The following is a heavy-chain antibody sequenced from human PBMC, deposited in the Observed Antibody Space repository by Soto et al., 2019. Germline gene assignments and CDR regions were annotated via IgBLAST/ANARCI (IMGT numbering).Heavy chain of an antibody. CDR3: ARDRVYYGMDV. J-gene: IGHJ6*02. D-gene: IGHD2-8*01. CDR1: GASISGYY. V-gene: IGHV4-59*01. Sequence: QVQLQDSGPGLVKPSETLSLTCTVSGASISGYYWSWVRQSPGKGLEWIGYIYHSGSINYNPSLKXGVTISVDTSKNQFSLKLRSVTAADTAVYYCARDRVYYGMDVWGQGTTVTVSS. CDR2: IYHSGSI.